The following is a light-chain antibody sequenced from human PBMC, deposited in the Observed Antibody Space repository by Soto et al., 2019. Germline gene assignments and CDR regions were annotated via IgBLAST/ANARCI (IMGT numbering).Light chain of an antibody. V-gene: IGLV2-23*01. CDR1: SSDVGSYNL. J-gene: IGLJ1*01. CDR3: CSYAGSSTYV. Sequence: QSVLTQPASVSGSPGQSITISCTGTSSDVGSYNLVSWYQQHPGKAPKLMIYEGSKRPSGVSNRFSGSKSGNTASLTISGLQADDEADDYCCSYAGSSTYVFGTGTKVTVL. CDR2: EGS.